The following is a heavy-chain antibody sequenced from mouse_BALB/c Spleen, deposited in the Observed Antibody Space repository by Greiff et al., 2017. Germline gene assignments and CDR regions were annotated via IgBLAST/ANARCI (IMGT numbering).Heavy chain of an antibody. Sequence: EVKVEESGGGLVQPGGSRKLSCAASGFTFSSFGMHWVRQAPEKGLEWVAYISSGSSTIYYADTVKGRFTISRDNPKNTLFLQMTSLRSEDTAMYYCARSYRSLYAMDYWGQGTSVTVSS. CDR1: GFTFSSFG. D-gene: IGHD2-14*01. CDR3: ARSYRSLYAMDY. V-gene: IGHV5-17*02. CDR2: ISSGSSTI. J-gene: IGHJ4*01.